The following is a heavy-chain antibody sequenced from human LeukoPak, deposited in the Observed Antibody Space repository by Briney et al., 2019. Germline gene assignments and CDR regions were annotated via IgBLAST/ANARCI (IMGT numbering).Heavy chain of an antibody. J-gene: IGHJ4*02. CDR1: GGSLSSYY. Sequence: SETLSLTCTVSGGSLSSYYWSWIRQPPGKGLEWIGYIYYSGSTNYNPSLKSRVTISVDTSKNQFSLKLSSVTAADTAVYYCAGTRGYSYGLPDYWGQGTLVTVSS. D-gene: IGHD5-18*01. V-gene: IGHV4-59*01. CDR3: AGTRGYSYGLPDY. CDR2: IYYSGST.